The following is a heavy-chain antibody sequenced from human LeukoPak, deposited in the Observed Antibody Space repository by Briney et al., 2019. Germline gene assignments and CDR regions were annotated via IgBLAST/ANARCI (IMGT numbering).Heavy chain of an antibody. CDR1: GYSFNSAFY. CDR3: VRDGYYGSGSPGWFGP. V-gene: IGHV4-38-2*02. Sequence: SETLSLTCTVSGYSFNSAFYWGWIRVPPGQGLEWIGSVFHRGTTYYNSSLKSRVNISIDTSKNQFSLKLNSLTAEDTAMYYCVRDGYYGSGSPGWFGPWGPGTLVIVSA. J-gene: IGHJ5*02. CDR2: VFHRGTT. D-gene: IGHD3-10*01.